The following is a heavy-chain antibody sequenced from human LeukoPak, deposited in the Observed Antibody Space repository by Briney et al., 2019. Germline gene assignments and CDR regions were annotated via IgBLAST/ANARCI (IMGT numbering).Heavy chain of an antibody. CDR3: ARDYRRERVRFDY. D-gene: IGHD1-14*01. V-gene: IGHV1-69*04. Sequence: SVKVSCKASGGTFSSYAISWVRQAPGQGLEWMGRIIPILGIANYAQKFQGRVTMTRDTSTSTVYMELSSLRSEDTAVYYCARDYRRERVRFDYWGQGTLVTVSS. J-gene: IGHJ4*02. CDR1: GGTFSSYA. CDR2: IIPILGIA.